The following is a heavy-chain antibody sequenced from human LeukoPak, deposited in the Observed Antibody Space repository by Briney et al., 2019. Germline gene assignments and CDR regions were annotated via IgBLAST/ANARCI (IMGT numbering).Heavy chain of an antibody. D-gene: IGHD6-13*01. J-gene: IGHJ5*02. CDR1: GGSISSYY. Sequence: PSETLSLTCTVSGGSISSYYWGWIRQPPGKGLEWIGYIYYSGNTNYNPSLKSRVTISVDTSKNQFSPKLSSVTAADTAVYYCASSGYTSSWYLDWFDPWGQGTLVTVSS. CDR3: ASSGYTSSWYLDWFDP. V-gene: IGHV4-59*08. CDR2: IYYSGNT.